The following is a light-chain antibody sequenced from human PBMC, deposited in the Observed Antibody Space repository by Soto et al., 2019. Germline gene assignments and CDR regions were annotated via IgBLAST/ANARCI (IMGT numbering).Light chain of an antibody. CDR1: SSNIGSNY. CDR3: ASWDDTLTGLL. CDR2: RND. V-gene: IGLV1-47*01. Sequence: QSVLTQPPSASGTPGQRVNISCSGSSSNIGSNYVYWYQQLPGTAPKLLIYRNDQRPSGVPDRFSGSKSGTSASLAIIGLRSEDEAHYHCASWDDTLTGLLFGGGTKLTV. J-gene: IGLJ2*01.